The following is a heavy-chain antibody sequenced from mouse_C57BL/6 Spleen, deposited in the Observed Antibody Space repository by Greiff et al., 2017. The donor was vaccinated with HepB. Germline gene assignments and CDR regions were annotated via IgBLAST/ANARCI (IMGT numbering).Heavy chain of an antibody. Sequence: EVMLVESEGGLVQPGSSMKLSCTASGFTFSDYYMAWVRQVPEKGLEWVANINYDGSSTYYLDSLKSRFIISRDNAKNILYLQMSSLKSEDTATYYCARDRDDGYFDYWGQGTTLTVSS. CDR2: INYDGSST. CDR1: GFTFSDYY. CDR3: ARDRDDGYFDY. J-gene: IGHJ2*01. V-gene: IGHV5-16*01. D-gene: IGHD2-3*01.